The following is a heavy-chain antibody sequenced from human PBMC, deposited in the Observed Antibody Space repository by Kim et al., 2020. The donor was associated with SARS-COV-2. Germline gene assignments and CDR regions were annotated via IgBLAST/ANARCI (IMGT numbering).Heavy chain of an antibody. CDR1: GFTFSSYS. V-gene: IGHV3-48*04. Sequence: GGSLRLSCAASGFTFSSYSMNWVRQAPGKGLEWVSYISSSSSTIYYADSVKGRFTISRDNAKNSLYLQMNSLRAEDTAVYYCARCPEFGEFPLGMDVWGQGTTVTVSS. CDR2: ISSSSSTI. J-gene: IGHJ6*02. CDR3: ARCPEFGEFPLGMDV. D-gene: IGHD3-10*01.